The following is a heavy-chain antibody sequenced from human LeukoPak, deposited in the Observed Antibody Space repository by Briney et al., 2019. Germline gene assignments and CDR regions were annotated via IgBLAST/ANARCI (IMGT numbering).Heavy chain of an antibody. CDR3: ATSHSGCATSDSGYHRERYNWFDL. CDR2: ITPIFGTP. Sequence: SVKVSCKASGGSFSSHAINWVRQAPGQGLEWMGGITPIFGTPNYAQRFQGRVTITADESTSTAYMELSSLRSEDTAVYYCATSHSGCATSDSGYHRERYNWFDLWGQGTLVTVSS. D-gene: IGHD5-12*01. J-gene: IGHJ5*02. CDR1: GGSFSSHA. V-gene: IGHV1-69*13.